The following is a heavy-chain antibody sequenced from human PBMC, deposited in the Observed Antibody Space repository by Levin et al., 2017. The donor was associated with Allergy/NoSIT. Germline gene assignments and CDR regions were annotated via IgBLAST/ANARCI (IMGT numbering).Heavy chain of an antibody. J-gene: IGHJ6*04. D-gene: IGHD4-17*01. V-gene: IGHV3-30*02. Sequence: QAGGSLRLSCAASGFTFSTYGFHWVRQAPGKGLEWVALIVSDGNNKYYADSVKGRLTISRDNSKSTLFLQMNSLRDEDTAVYYCAKGGDYDVWGKGTTVTVSS. CDR2: IVSDGNNK. CDR1: GFTFSTYG. CDR3: AKGGDYDV.